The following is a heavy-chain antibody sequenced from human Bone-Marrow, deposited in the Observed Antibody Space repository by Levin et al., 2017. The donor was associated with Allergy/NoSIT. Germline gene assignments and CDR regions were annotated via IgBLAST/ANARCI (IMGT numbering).Heavy chain of an antibody. D-gene: IGHD6-19*01. J-gene: IGHJ4*02. Sequence: GESLKISCAASEFTFSSYWMSWVRQAPGKGLEWVANIKQDGSEKFYVDSVKGRFTISRDNAKNSLYLQMNSLRAEDTAVYYCARPLYSSGWDQFNYWGQGTLVTVSS. V-gene: IGHV3-7*04. CDR2: IKQDGSEK. CDR1: EFTFSSYW. CDR3: ARPLYSSGWDQFNY.